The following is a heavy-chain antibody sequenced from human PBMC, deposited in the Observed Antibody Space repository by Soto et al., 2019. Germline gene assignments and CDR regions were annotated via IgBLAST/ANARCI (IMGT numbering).Heavy chain of an antibody. J-gene: IGHJ4*02. CDR2: ISSSSSYI. CDR1: GFTFSSYS. D-gene: IGHD4-17*01. V-gene: IGHV3-21*01. CDR3: ARDPYGDYQIDY. Sequence: GGSLRLSCAASGFTFSSYSMNWVRQAPGKGLEWVSSISSSSSYIYYADSVKGRFTIPRDNAKNSLYLQMNSLRAEDTAVYYCARDPYGDYQIDYWGQGTLVTVSS.